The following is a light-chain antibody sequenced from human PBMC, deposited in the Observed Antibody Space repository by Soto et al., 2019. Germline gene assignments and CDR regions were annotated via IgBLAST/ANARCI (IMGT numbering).Light chain of an antibody. Sequence: QSVLTQPRSVSGSPGQSVTISCTGTSINVGTYNYVSWYQQHPGKAPKLMIYDVSSRPSGVPDRFSGSKSGNTASLTISGLQPEDEAEYHCCSYAVFGGGTKLTVL. CDR2: DVS. CDR3: CSYAV. J-gene: IGLJ3*02. V-gene: IGLV2-11*01. CDR1: SINVGTYNY.